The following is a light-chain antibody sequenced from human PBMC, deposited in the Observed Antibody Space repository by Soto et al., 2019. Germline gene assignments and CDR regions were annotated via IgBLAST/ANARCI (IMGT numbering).Light chain of an antibody. CDR3: QQYSTYST. J-gene: IGKJ5*01. Sequence: IPMTQSPSSMSTSVCDTIHIICRARQNIRNWLAWYQQKPGKAPNPLIYDASSLKSGVPSRFSGRGSGTEFTLTISSLQPDDFATYYCQQYSTYSTFGQGTRLDIK. CDR1: QNIRNW. V-gene: IGKV1-5*02. CDR2: DAS.